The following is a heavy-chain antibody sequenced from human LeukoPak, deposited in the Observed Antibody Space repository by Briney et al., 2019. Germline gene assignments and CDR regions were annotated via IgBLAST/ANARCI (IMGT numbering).Heavy chain of an antibody. CDR1: GGSISSGGYY. CDR2: IYYSGST. D-gene: IGHD3-10*01. CDR3: ARDRVLWFGELYAFDI. V-gene: IGHV4-31*03. Sequence: SQTLSLTCTVSGGSISSGGYYWSWIRQHPGKGLEWIGYIYYSGSTYYNPSLKSRVTISVDTSKNQFSLKLSSVTAADTAVYYCARDRVLWFGELYAFDIWGQGTMVTVSS. J-gene: IGHJ3*02.